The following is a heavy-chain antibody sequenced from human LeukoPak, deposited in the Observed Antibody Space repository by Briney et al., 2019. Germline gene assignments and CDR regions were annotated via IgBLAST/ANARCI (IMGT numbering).Heavy chain of an antibody. CDR1: GFTFSSYE. CDR2: ISSSGSTI. J-gene: IGHJ6*04. V-gene: IGHV3-48*03. CDR3: AELGITMIGGV. D-gene: IGHD3-10*02. Sequence: GGSLRLACAASGFTFSSYEMNWVGQAPGKGLEWVSYISSSGSTIYYADSVKGRFTISRDNAKNSLYLQMNSLRAEDTAVYYCAELGITMIGGVWGKGTTVTISS.